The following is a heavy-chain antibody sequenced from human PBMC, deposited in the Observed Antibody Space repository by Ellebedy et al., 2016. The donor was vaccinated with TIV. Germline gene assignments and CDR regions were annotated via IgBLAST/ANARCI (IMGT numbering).Heavy chain of an antibody. J-gene: IGHJ6*02. Sequence: GGSLRLSXAASGFTFSSYGMHWVRQAPGKGLEWVAVIWYDGSNKYYADSVKGRFTISRDNSKNTLYLQMNSLRAEDTAVYYCAKSTGYSSSWFYGMDVWGQGTTVTVSS. CDR3: AKSTGYSSSWFYGMDV. V-gene: IGHV3-30*02. CDR2: IWYDGSNK. CDR1: GFTFSSYG. D-gene: IGHD6-13*01.